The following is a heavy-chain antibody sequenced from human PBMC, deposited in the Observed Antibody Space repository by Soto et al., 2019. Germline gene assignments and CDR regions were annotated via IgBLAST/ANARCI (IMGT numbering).Heavy chain of an antibody. CDR1: GYTFTDHG. J-gene: IGHJ3*01. CDR3: TRTRVVGPTTDDFDF. CDR2: ITPYNGKT. Sequence: QVQVVQSGVEVKKPGASVKVSCSATGYTFTDHGISWVRQAPGRGLEWMVWITPYNGKTKYAQKFQGRATMTTDTSKSRVLMEMRSLRSDEAAIYYCTRTRVVGPTTDDFDFWGQGRVVTISS. V-gene: IGHV1-18*01. D-gene: IGHD1-26*01.